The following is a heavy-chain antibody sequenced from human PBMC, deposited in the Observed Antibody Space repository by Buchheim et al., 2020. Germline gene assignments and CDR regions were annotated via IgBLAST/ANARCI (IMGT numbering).Heavy chain of an antibody. CDR2: IHYTGLA. CDR3: ARDRGAHDYGPIDF. V-gene: IGHV4-31*03. CDR1: GVSISSGPFY. Sequence: QVQLQESGPGLVKPSQTLSLTCTVSGVSISSGPFYWTWIRQQPGKGLEWIGYIHYTGLAYSSPSLSSRLSMSVDPSQNQISLTLTAVTAADTAIYYCARDRGAHDYGPIDFWGQGAL. J-gene: IGHJ4*02. D-gene: IGHD4-17*01.